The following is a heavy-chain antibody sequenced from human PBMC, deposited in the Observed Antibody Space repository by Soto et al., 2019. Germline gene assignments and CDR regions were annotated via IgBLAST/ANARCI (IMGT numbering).Heavy chain of an antibody. Sequence: GGSLRLSCAASGFTFSSYSMNWVRQAPGKGLEWVSSISSSSSYIYYADSVKGRFTISRDNAKNSLYLQMNSLRAEDTAVYYCARDFSLRYSYGWFDTWGQGTLVTVSS. J-gene: IGHJ5*02. CDR2: ISSSSSYI. D-gene: IGHD5-18*01. CDR3: ARDFSLRYSYGWFDT. CDR1: GFTFSSYS. V-gene: IGHV3-21*01.